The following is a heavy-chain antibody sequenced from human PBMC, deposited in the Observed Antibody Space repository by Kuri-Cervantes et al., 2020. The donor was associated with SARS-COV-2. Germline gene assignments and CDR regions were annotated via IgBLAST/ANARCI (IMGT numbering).Heavy chain of an antibody. Sequence: SVKVSCKASGGTFSSYTISWVRQAPGQGLEWMGGIIPIFGTANYAQKFQGRVTITADKSTSTAYMELSSLRSEDTAVYYCASMPGATYYYYYMDAWGKGTTVTVSS. V-gene: IGHV1-69*06. CDR3: ASMPGATYYYYYMDA. D-gene: IGHD1-26*01. CDR2: IIPIFGTA. CDR1: GGTFSSYT. J-gene: IGHJ6*03.